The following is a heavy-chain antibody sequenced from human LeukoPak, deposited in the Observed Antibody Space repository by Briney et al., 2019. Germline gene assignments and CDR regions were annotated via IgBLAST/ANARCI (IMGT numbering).Heavy chain of an antibody. CDR2: IGTAGDT. CDR3: ARGAVGMDV. Sequence: PGGSLRLSCAASGFTFSSYDMHWVRQATGKGLEWVSAIGTAGDTYYPGSVQGRLTLSRGNAKNSLYLQMNSLRAGDTAVYYCARGAVGMDVWGQGTTVTVSS. J-gene: IGHJ6*02. CDR1: GFTFSSYD. D-gene: IGHD3-16*01. V-gene: IGHV3-13*01.